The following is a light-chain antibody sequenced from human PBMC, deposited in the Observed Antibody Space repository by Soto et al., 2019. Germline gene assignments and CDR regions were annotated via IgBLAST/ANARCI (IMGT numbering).Light chain of an antibody. J-gene: IGKJ4*01. Sequence: DIQITQSPSTLSASVGDRVTITCRASQNINNWLAWYQQKPGKAPKVLIYDASSLESGVPSRFSGSGFGTEFTLTICSQQSDNFASYYCHKNDDYFGGGTKVEIK. CDR2: DAS. CDR3: HKNDDY. CDR1: QNINNW. V-gene: IGKV1-5*01.